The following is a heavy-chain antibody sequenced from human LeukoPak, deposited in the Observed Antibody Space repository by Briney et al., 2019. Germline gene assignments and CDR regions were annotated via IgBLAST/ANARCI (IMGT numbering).Heavy chain of an antibody. CDR3: ARQGVRGVLKINWFDR. Sequence: GESLKISCKGSGSTFTNYWIGWVRQLRGKGLEWMGIIYPGDSDTRYSPSFQGQATISADTSISTAYLQWSSLKASDTAMNYCARQGVRGVLKINWFDRWGQGTLVTVSS. V-gene: IGHV5-51*01. CDR2: IYPGDSDT. CDR1: GSTFTNYW. D-gene: IGHD3-10*01. J-gene: IGHJ5*02.